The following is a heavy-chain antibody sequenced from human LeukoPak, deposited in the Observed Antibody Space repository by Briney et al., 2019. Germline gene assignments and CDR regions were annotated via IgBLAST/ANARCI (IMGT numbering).Heavy chain of an antibody. J-gene: IGHJ4*02. CDR2: ISSSDVNT. CDR1: GFTFNNYA. Sequence: GGSLRLSCAASGFTFNNYAMNWVRQAPGKGLEWISSISSSDVNTYYADSVKGRFTISRDNPENTLYLQMNSLRVEDTAVYYCAKSYTYGWASYYNRYDYWGQGTLVTVSS. CDR3: AKSYTYGWASYYNRYDY. D-gene: IGHD3-10*01. V-gene: IGHV3-23*01.